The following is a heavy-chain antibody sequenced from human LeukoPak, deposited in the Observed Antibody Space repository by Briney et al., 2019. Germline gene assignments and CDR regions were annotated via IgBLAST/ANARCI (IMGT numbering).Heavy chain of an antibody. J-gene: IGHJ5*01. CDR3: ARRFDS. CDR2: IGPGGDI. Sequence: PGGSLRPSCAASGFSFTAYSMNWVRQAPGRGLEWISYIGPGGDIYYADSVTGRFTVSRDTAKNPLYLQMNGLRVEDTAVYYCARRFDSWGQGTLVTVSS. CDR1: GFSFTAYS. V-gene: IGHV3-48*01.